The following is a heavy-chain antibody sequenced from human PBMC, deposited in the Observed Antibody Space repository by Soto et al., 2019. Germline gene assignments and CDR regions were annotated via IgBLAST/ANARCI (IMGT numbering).Heavy chain of an antibody. CDR3: ASEGVAARPGLRYFDWLAPEFGMEV. CDR2: ISAYNGNT. V-gene: IGHV1-18*01. CDR1: GYTFTSYG. Sequence: ASVKVSCKASGYTFTSYGISWVRQAPGQGLEWMGWISAYNGNTDYAQKLQGRVTMTTDTSTSTAYMELRSLRSDDTAVYYCASEGVAARPGLRYFDWLAPEFGMEVWGQGTKVTVSS. D-gene: IGHD3-9*01. J-gene: IGHJ6*02.